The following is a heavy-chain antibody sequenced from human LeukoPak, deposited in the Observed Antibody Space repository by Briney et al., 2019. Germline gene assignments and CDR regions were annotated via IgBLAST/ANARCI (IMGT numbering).Heavy chain of an antibody. V-gene: IGHV3-33*08. Sequence: EGSLRLSCAASGFTFSSYWMHWVRQAPGKGLEWVAVIWYDGSNKYYADSVKGRFTISRDNSKNTLYLQMNSLRAEDTAVYYCARGGRYNWNHKADYWGQGTLVTVSS. J-gene: IGHJ4*02. D-gene: IGHD1-14*01. CDR1: GFTFSSYW. CDR3: ARGGRYNWNHKADY. CDR2: IWYDGSNK.